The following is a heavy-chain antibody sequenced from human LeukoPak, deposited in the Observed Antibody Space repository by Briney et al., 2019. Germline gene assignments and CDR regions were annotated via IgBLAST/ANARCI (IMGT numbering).Heavy chain of an antibody. J-gene: IGHJ3*02. V-gene: IGHV3-53*05. CDR3: AKQYSSSWSLTFDI. CDR2: IYSGGSR. D-gene: IGHD6-13*01. Sequence: GGSLRLSCAPSGFTVSSNYMSWVRQAPGKGLEWDSFIYSGGSRYYADSVKGRFTISRDNSKNTMYLQMNSLRAEDTAVYYCAKQYSSSWSLTFDIWGQGTMVTVSS. CDR1: GFTVSSNY.